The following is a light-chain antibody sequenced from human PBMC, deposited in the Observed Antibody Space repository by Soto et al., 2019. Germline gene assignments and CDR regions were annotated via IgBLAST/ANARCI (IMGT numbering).Light chain of an antibody. J-gene: IGLJ2*01. V-gene: IGLV1-44*01. CDR3: AAWHDSLNGPR. CDR2: SNN. Sequence: QSVLTQPPSASGTPGQRVTISCSGSSSNIGSNTVNWYQQLPGTAPKLLIYSNNQRPSGVPDRFSGSKSGTSASLAISGLQSEDEADYYCAAWHDSLNGPRFGGGTKLTVL. CDR1: SSNIGSNT.